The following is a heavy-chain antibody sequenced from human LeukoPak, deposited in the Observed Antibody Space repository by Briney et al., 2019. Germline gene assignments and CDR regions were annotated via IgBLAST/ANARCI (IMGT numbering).Heavy chain of an antibody. CDR1: GFTFGDYA. J-gene: IGHJ4*02. Sequence: PGGSLRLSCTASGFTFGDYAMTWVRQAPGKGLEWVGFIASETYGGTAEYAASVKGRFTISRDDSKSIAYLQMNSLKTEDTAVYYCTRRYCSSTSCFAFDYWGQGTLVTVSS. CDR2: IASETYGGTA. V-gene: IGHV3-49*04. CDR3: TRRYCSSTSCFAFDY. D-gene: IGHD2-2*01.